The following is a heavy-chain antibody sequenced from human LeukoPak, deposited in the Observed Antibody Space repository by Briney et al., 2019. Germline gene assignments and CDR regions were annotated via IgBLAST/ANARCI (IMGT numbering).Heavy chain of an antibody. D-gene: IGHD6-13*01. CDR1: GGSISSYY. V-gene: IGHV4-59*08. J-gene: IGHJ4*02. CDR3: ARHPGAADGYYYFDY. Sequence: SETLSLTCTVSGGSISSYYWSWIRQPPGKGLEWIGYIYYSGSTNYNPSLKSRVTISVDTSKNQFSLKLSSVTAADTAVYYCARHPGAADGYYYFDYWGQGTLVTVSS. CDR2: IYYSGST.